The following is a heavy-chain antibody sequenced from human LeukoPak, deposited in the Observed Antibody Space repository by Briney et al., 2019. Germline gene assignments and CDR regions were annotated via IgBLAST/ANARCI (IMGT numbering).Heavy chain of an antibody. CDR1: GYTFTGYY. D-gene: IGHD2-2*02. V-gene: IGHV1-2*02. Sequence: GASVKVSCKASGYTFTGYYMHWVRQAPGQGLEWMGWINPNSGGTNYAQKFRGRVTMTRDTSISTAYMELSRLRSDDTAVYYCARGYCSSTSCYKGGANWFDPWGQGTLVTVSS. CDR2: INPNSGGT. CDR3: ARGYCSSTSCYKGGANWFDP. J-gene: IGHJ5*02.